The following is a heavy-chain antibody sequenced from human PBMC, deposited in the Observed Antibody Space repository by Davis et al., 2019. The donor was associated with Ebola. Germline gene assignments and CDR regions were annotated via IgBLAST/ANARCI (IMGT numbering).Heavy chain of an antibody. D-gene: IGHD2/OR15-2a*01. Sequence: SETLSLTCTVSGGSIRSYYWSWIRQPPGKGLEWIGHMYYSGSTNYNPSLKSRVTISVDTSKNQFSLKLSSVTAADTAVYYCARGGAFLGPWGQGTLVTVSS. J-gene: IGHJ5*02. CDR2: MYYSGST. CDR1: GGSIRSYY. V-gene: IGHV4-59*12. CDR3: ARGGAFLGP.